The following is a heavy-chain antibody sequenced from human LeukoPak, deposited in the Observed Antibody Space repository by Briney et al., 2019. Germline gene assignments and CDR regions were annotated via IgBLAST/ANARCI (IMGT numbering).Heavy chain of an antibody. Sequence: TGGSLRLSCAASGFTFSSYWMTWVRQAPGKGLEGVANINQDGSVKYYVDSVKGRFTISRDNDKNSLYLQMNSLRAEDTAVYYCARDRGGEATIDYWGQGTLVTVSS. CDR1: GFTFSSYW. CDR3: ARDRGGEATIDY. D-gene: IGHD5-12*01. CDR2: INQDGSVK. J-gene: IGHJ4*02. V-gene: IGHV3-7*01.